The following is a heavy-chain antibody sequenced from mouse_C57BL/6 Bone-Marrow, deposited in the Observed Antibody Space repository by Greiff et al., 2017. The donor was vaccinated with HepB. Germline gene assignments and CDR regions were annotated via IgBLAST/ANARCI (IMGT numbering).Heavy chain of an antibody. Sequence: VQLQQSDAELVKPGASVKISCKVSGYTFTDHTIHWMKQRPEQGLEWIGYIYPRDGSTKYNEKFKGKATLTADKSSSTAYMQLNSLTSEDSAVYFCARLEGPYSNYWYFDVWGTGTTVTVSS. CDR3: ARLEGPYSNYWYFDV. D-gene: IGHD2-5*01. CDR1: GYTFTDHT. CDR2: IYPRDGST. J-gene: IGHJ1*03. V-gene: IGHV1-78*01.